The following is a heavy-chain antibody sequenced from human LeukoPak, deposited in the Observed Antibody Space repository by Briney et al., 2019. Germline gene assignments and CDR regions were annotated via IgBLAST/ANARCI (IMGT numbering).Heavy chain of an antibody. CDR3: ARGIAAASERALDI. J-gene: IGHJ3*02. CDR1: GGSISSGGYS. V-gene: IGHV4-30-4*07. D-gene: IGHD6-13*01. Sequence: SETLSLTCAVSGGSISSGGYSWSWIRQPPGKGLEWIGRIYTSGSTDYNPSLKSRVTMSVDTSKNQFSLKLTSVTAADTAVYYCARGIAAASERALDIWGQGTTVTVSS. CDR2: IYTSGST.